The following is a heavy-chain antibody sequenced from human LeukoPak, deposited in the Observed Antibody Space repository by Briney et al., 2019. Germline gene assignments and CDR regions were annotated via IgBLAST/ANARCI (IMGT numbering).Heavy chain of an antibody. J-gene: IGHJ3*02. D-gene: IGHD4-17*01. CDR3: ARDKDYGDYADAFDI. CDR1: GFTFSSYA. CDR2: ISSSSSYI. V-gene: IGHV3-21*01. Sequence: GGSLRLSCAASGFTFSSYAMSWVRQAPGKGLEWVSSISSSSSYIYYADSVKGRFTISRDNAKNSLYLQMNSLRAEDTAVYYCARDKDYGDYADAFDIWGQGTMVTVSS.